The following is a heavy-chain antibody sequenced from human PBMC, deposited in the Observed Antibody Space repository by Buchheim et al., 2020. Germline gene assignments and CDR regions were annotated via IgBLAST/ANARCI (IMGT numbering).Heavy chain of an antibody. Sequence: QVQLQESGPGLVKPSQPLSLTCTVSGGSISRGSYYWTWIRQPAGKGLEWIGRIYPSGSTNYNPSLKSRVTISVDTSKNQISLKLSSLTAADVAMYYCARGSPMVFWGQGTL. J-gene: IGHJ4*02. CDR3: ARGSPMVF. V-gene: IGHV4-61*02. CDR2: IYPSGST. D-gene: IGHD3-10*01. CDR1: GGSISRGSYY.